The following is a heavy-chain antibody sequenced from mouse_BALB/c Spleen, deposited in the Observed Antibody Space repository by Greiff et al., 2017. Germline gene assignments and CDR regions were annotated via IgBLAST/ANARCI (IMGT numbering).Heavy chain of an antibody. V-gene: IGHV5-4*02. D-gene: IGHD1-1*01. CDR2: ISDGGSYT. J-gene: IGHJ3*01. CDR1: GFTFSDYY. Sequence: EVKVVESGGGLVKPGGSLKLSCAASGFTFSDYYMYWVRQTPEKRLEWVATISDGGSYTYYPDSVKGRFTISRDNAKNNLYLQMSSLKSEDTAMYYCARDNYYGSSHLFAYWGQGTLVTVSA. CDR3: ARDNYYGSSHLFAY.